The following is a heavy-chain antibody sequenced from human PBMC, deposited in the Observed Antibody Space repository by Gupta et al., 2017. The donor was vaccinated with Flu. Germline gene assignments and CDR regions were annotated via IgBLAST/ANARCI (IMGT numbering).Heavy chain of an antibody. D-gene: IGHD3-3*01. V-gene: IGHV4-34*01. CDR2: IDHSGST. CDR3: ARGRSSFGYGGWSLAFDI. Sequence: RQPPGKGLEWIGEIKIGEIDHSGSTNYNSSLKSRLIISVETSKNQFSLKLSSVTAADTAVYYCARGRSSFGYGGWSLAFDIWGQGTMVTVSS. J-gene: IGHJ3*02.